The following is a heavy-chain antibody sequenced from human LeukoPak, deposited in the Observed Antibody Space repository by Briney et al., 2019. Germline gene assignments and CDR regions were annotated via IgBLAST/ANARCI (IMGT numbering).Heavy chain of an antibody. CDR3: ARAGYDYVWGSYRPGFDY. CDR1: GDSISSVNYF. Sequence: SETLSLTCAVSGDSISSVNYFWSWIRQPPGKGLEWIGEINHSGSTNYNPALKSRVTISVDTSKNQFSLKLSSVTAADTAVYYCARAGYDYVWGSYRPGFDYWGQGTLVTVSS. J-gene: IGHJ4*02. V-gene: IGHV4-34*01. D-gene: IGHD3-16*02. CDR2: INHSGST.